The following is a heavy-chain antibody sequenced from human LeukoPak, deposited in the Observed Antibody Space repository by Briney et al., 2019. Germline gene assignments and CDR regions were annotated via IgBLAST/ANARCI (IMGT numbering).Heavy chain of an antibody. CDR3: AREGGYYDSSGYYLGY. D-gene: IGHD3-22*01. CDR2: ISSSSSYI. Sequence: GGSLRLSCAASGFTFSSYSMNWVRQAPGKGLEWVSSISSSSSYIYYADSVKGRFTISRDNAKNSLYLQMNSLRAEDTAVYYCAREGGYYDSSGYYLGYWGQGTLVTVSS. V-gene: IGHV3-21*01. J-gene: IGHJ4*02. CDR1: GFTFSSYS.